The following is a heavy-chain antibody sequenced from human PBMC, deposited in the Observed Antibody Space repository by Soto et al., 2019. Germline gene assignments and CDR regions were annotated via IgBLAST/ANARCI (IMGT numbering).Heavy chain of an antibody. V-gene: IGHV4-59*01. D-gene: IGHD2-8*02. J-gene: IGHJ5*02. CDR3: ARSYCADSVSCNWFDP. CDR2: INYSGRS. Sequence: QVQLQESGPGLVKSSETLSLTSSVSGDSSSTYYWGWIRQPPGKGLEWIGYINYSGRSNHNPSLKSRLSISVDASKNQVSLKLTSVTAADTAVYYCARSYCADSVSCNWFDPWGQGTLVVVSS. CDR1: GDSSSTYY.